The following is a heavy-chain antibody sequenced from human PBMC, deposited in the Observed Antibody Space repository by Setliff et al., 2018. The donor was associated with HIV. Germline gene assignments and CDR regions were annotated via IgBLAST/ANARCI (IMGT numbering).Heavy chain of an antibody. CDR3: AKGSYSSGRYNNYLDY. J-gene: IGHJ4*02. V-gene: IGHV3-74*03. CDR2: LNSDGSST. Sequence: LRLSCAASGFIFRNYWMHWVRQAPGKGLVWVSCLNSDGSSTTYADSVKGRFTISRDNAKNTVYLQMNSLRVEDTAVYYCAKGSYSSGRYNNYLDYWGQGALVTVSS. D-gene: IGHD3-22*01. CDR1: GFIFRNYW.